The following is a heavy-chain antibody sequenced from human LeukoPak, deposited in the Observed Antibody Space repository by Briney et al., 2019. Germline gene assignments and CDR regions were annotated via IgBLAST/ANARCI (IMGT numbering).Heavy chain of an antibody. D-gene: IGHD2-15*01. Sequence: SETLSLTCTVSGGSVRSSYYYWGWIRQPPGKGLEWIGEINHSGSTNYNPSLKSRVTISVDTSKNQFSLKLSSVTAADTAVYYCARLWSFGSLVALIKRGSAYFDYWGQGTLVTVSS. CDR3: ARLWSFGSLVALIKRGSAYFDY. CDR1: GGSVRSSYYY. V-gene: IGHV4-39*07. CDR2: INHSGST. J-gene: IGHJ4*02.